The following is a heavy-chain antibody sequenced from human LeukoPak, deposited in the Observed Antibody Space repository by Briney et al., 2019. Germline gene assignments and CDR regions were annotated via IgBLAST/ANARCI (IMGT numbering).Heavy chain of an antibody. V-gene: IGHV1-2*02. Sequence: ASVKVSCKASGYTFTGYFIHWVRQAPGQGLEWMGWINPNSGGTNYAQRFQGRVTMTRNTSISTAYMELSSLRSEDTAVYYCARRPSRGLLRFWFDPWGQGTLVTVSS. CDR3: ARRPSRGLLRFWFDP. CDR1: GYTFTGYF. J-gene: IGHJ5*02. D-gene: IGHD2-15*01. CDR2: INPNSGGT.